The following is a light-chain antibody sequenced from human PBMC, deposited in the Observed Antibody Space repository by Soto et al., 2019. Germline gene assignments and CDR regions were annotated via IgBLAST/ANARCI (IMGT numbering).Light chain of an antibody. CDR3: QQYTNTNNPWM. CDR1: HSISSW. CDR2: DAS. J-gene: IGKJ1*01. V-gene: IGKV1-5*01. Sequence: DIQITQSPSALSASVGDRVTITCRASHSISSWLAWYQQKPGKAPKLLIYDASSLQSGVASRFSGSGSGTEFTLIISGLQPDDSATYYCQQYTNTNNPWMFGQGTKVDIK.